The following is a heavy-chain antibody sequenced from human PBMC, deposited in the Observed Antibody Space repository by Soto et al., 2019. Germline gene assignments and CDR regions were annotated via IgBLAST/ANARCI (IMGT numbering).Heavy chain of an antibody. J-gene: IGHJ4*02. CDR1: GGSISGSYYY. CDR3: ATSQKGYNWNYFDH. Sequence: PSETLCLTCAVSGGSISGSYYYWGWLRQSPGKGPEWLGSVFYTGFTSYYPSLESRGSVSVDTSKNQFSLKVSGVSAADTAVYYFATSQKGYNWNYFDHWGQGALVTVSS. D-gene: IGHD1-20*01. V-gene: IGHV4-39*01. CDR2: VFYTGFT.